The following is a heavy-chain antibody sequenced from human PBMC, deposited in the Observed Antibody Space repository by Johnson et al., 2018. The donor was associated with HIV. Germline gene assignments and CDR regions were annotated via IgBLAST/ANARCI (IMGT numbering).Heavy chain of an antibody. CDR3: ARDRFPYYDFWSGYYRGAFDI. Sequence: QVQLVESGGGVVQPGRSLRLSCAASGFTFSSYAMHWVRQAPGKGLERVAVISYDGRNKYYADSVKGRFTISRDNSKNTLYLQMNSLRAEDTAVYYCARDRFPYYDFWSGYYRGAFDIWGQGTMVTVSS. CDR2: ISYDGRNK. D-gene: IGHD3-3*01. J-gene: IGHJ3*02. V-gene: IGHV3-30*04. CDR1: GFTFSSYA.